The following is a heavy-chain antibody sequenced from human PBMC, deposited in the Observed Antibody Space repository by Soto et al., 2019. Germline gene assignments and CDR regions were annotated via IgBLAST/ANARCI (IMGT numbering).Heavy chain of an antibody. V-gene: IGHV1-3*01. D-gene: IGHD3-9*01. CDR2: INVGNGNT. CDR3: ARSEETYNDVSTGMDLSYYYFGMDV. J-gene: IGHJ6*02. Sequence: ASVKVSCKASGYKFSSYAIHWVRQAPGQRLEWMGWINVGNGNTKYSQKFHDRVTIIRDTSADTAYMEVSSLRSEDTAVYCCARSEETYNDVSTGMDLSYYYFGMDVWG. CDR1: GYKFSSYA.